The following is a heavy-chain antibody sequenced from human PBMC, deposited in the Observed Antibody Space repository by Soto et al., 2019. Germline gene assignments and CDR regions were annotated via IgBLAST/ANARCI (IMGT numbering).Heavy chain of an antibody. Sequence: VQLVQSGSEVKKPGSSVRVSCKTSGGTFSIYTISWVRQAPGQGLEWMGRVLPFLDITSYSQRFQGRVTITADRSTTTAYMELSSLRSEDTAVYYCARDRDNSNWPNFDSWGQGTLVTVSS. D-gene: IGHD6-13*01. V-gene: IGHV1-69*02. CDR1: GGTFSIYT. CDR2: VLPFLDIT. J-gene: IGHJ4*02. CDR3: ARDRDNSNWPNFDS.